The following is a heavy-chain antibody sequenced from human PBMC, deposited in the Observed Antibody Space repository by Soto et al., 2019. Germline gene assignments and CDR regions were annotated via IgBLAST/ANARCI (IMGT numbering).Heavy chain of an antibody. Sequence: SETLSLTCTVSGGSISSGGYYWSWIRQHPGKGLEWIGYIYYSGSTYYNPSLKSRVTISVDTSKNQFSLKLSSVTAADTAVYYCARGDAYCSGGSCYSPNWNTFDYWGQGTLVTVSS. V-gene: IGHV4-31*03. J-gene: IGHJ4*02. CDR1: GGSISSGGYY. D-gene: IGHD2-15*01. CDR3: ARGDAYCSGGSCYSPNWNTFDY. CDR2: IYYSGST.